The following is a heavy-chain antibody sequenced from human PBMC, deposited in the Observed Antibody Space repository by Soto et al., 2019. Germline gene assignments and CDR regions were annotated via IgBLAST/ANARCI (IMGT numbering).Heavy chain of an antibody. V-gene: IGHV1-18*01. Sequence: QVQLVQSGAEVKKPGASVKVSCKASGYTFTSYGISWVRQAPGQGLEWMGWISAYNGNTNYAQKLQGRVTMTTDTSTSTAYMELRSRRSDDTAVYYCARDSSPYGDYVGFDYWGQGTLVTVSS. CDR3: ARDSSPYGDYVGFDY. J-gene: IGHJ4*02. CDR1: GYTFTSYG. D-gene: IGHD4-17*01. CDR2: ISAYNGNT.